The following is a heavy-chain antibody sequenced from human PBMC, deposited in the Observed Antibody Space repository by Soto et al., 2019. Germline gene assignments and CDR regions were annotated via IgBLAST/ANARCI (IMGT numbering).Heavy chain of an antibody. CDR1: GFTVSSNY. CDR3: ARPGEGSRYYFDY. Sequence: EVQLVESGGGLVQPGGSLRLSCAASGFTVSSNYMSWVRQAPGKGLEWVSVIYSGGSTYYADSVKGRFTISRDNSKNTLYLQMNSLRAEDTAVYYCARPGEGSRYYFDYWGQGTLVTVSS. D-gene: IGHD3-10*01. V-gene: IGHV3-66*04. CDR2: IYSGGST. J-gene: IGHJ4*02.